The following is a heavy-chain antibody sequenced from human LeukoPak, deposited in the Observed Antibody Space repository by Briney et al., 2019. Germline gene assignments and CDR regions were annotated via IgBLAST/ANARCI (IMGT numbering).Heavy chain of an antibody. J-gene: IGHJ3*02. CDR3: ARHIAAAQYDAFDI. V-gene: IGHV3-53*01. Sequence: GGSLRLSCAASGFTFSSYAMHWVRQAPGKGLEWVSVIYSGGSTYYADSVKGRFTISRDNSKNTLYLQMNSLRAEDTAVYYCARHIAAAQYDAFDIWGQGTMVTVSS. D-gene: IGHD6-13*01. CDR1: GFTFSSYA. CDR2: IYSGGST.